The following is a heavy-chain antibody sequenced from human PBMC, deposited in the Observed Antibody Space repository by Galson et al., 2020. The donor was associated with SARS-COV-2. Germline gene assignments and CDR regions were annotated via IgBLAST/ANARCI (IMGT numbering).Heavy chain of an antibody. Sequence: GGSLRLSCAASGFIFSDAHMTWIRQAPGKGLEWISYIKNGGDTIYYADSVKGRFTMSRDNANNLLYLQMNSLRVEDTAMYYCARERWGSPDPWGQGTLVTVST. CDR2: IKNGGDTI. CDR1: GFIFSDAH. CDR3: ARERWGSPDP. J-gene: IGHJ5*02. D-gene: IGHD3-16*01. V-gene: IGHV3-11*01.